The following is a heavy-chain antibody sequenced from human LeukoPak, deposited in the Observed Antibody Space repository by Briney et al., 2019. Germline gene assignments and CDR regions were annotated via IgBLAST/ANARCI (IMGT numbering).Heavy chain of an antibody. D-gene: IGHD2-2*01. CDR3: ARDRVVVVPAAGYYYYGMDV. CDR1: GFTFSSYE. CDR2: ISSSGSTI. J-gene: IGHJ6*02. V-gene: IGHV3-48*03. Sequence: GGSLRLSCAASGFTFSSYEMNWVRQAPGKGLEWVSYISSSGSTIYYADSVKGRFTISRDNAKNSLYLQMNSLRAEDTAVYYCARDRVVVVPAAGYYYYGMDVRGQGTTVTVSS.